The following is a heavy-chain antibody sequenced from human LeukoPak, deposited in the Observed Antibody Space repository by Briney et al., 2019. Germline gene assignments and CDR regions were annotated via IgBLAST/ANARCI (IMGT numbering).Heavy chain of an antibody. V-gene: IGHV4-30-4*08. CDR1: GGSISSGGYY. D-gene: IGHD3-10*01. J-gene: IGHJ3*02. Sequence: PPQTLSLTCTVSGGSISSGGYYWSWIRQHPGKGLEWIGYIYYSGSTYYNPSLKSRVTISVDTSKNQFSLKLSSVTAADTAVYYCARAADYYGSGSFDAFDIWGQGTMVTVSS. CDR2: IYYSGST. CDR3: ARAADYYGSGSFDAFDI.